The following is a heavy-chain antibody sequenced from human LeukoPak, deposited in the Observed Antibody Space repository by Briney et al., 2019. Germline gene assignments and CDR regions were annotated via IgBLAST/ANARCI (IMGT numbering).Heavy chain of an antibody. D-gene: IGHD2-2*01. CDR1: GYTFTSYG. CDR2: ISAYNGNT. J-gene: IGHJ1*01. V-gene: IGHV1-18*01. Sequence: GASVKISCKASGYTFTSYGISWVRQAPGQGLEWMGWISAYNGNTNYAQKLQGRVTMTTDTSTSTAYMELRSLRSDDTAVYYCARWGCSSTSCYPYGGRDFQHWGQGTLVTVSS. CDR3: ARWGCSSTSCYPYGGRDFQH.